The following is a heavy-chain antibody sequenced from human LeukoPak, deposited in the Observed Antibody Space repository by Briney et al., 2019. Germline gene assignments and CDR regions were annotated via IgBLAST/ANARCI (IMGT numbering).Heavy chain of an antibody. CDR1: GYTFTGYY. CDR3: ARGASSSSCFDY. CDR2: INPNSGGT. D-gene: IGHD6-6*01. V-gene: IGHV1-2*06. J-gene: IGHJ4*02. Sequence: ASVKVSCKDSGYTFTGYYMHWVRQAPGQGLEWMGRINPNSGGTNYAQKFQGRVTMTRDTSISTAYMELSRLRSDDTAVYYCARGASSSSCFDYWGQGTLVTVSS.